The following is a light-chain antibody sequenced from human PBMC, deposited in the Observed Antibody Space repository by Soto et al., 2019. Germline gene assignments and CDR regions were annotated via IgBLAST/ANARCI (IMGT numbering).Light chain of an antibody. V-gene: IGLV2-14*01. CDR2: EVD. CDR1: SSDVGGSNY. J-gene: IGLJ1*01. CDR3: SSYTTNIPLRYV. Sequence: QSALTQPASVSGSPGQSITISCSGTSSDVGGSNYVSWYQHHPGKAPKLMIYEVDNRPSGVSDRFSGSKSGNTASLTISGLQAEDEADYFCSSYTTNIPLRYVFGTGTKVTVL.